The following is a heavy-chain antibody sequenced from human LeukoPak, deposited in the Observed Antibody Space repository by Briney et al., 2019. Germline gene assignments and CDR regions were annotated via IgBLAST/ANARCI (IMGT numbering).Heavy chain of an antibody. CDR1: GGSISSSSYY. D-gene: IGHD6-13*01. Sequence: SETLSLTCTVSGGSISSSSYYWGWIRQPPGKGLEWIGSICYSGSTYYIPSLKSRVTISVDTSKNQFSLKLSSVTAADTAVYYCARHRIAAAGSIFFDYWGQGTLVTVSS. CDR2: ICYSGST. J-gene: IGHJ4*02. CDR3: ARHRIAAAGSIFFDY. V-gene: IGHV4-39*01.